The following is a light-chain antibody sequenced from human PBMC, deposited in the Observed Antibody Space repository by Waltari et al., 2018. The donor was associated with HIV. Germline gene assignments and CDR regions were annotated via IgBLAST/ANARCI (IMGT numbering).Light chain of an antibody. CDR2: DAS. J-gene: IGKJ4*01. Sequence: DIVLTQSPATLSLSPGERAALSCRASQSVTTFLAWYQQKPGQAPRLLIYDASHRATGIPARFSGNGSETDFTLTISSLESEDFAIYYCQQRSSWPPSLTFGGGTKVEIK. CDR1: QSVTTF. V-gene: IGKV3-11*01. CDR3: QQRSSWPPSLT.